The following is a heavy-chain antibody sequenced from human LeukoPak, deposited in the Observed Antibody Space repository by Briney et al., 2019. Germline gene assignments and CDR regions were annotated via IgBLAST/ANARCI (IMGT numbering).Heavy chain of an antibody. Sequence: SETLSLTCTVSGGSISSNGYYWGWIRQPPGKGPEGIGDMYYSGSTNYNPSLKSRVTISVDTSKKQFSLKLSSVTAADTAVYYCARPAGAVGGGYYAFDIWGQGTMVTVSS. J-gene: IGHJ3*02. CDR2: MYYSGST. V-gene: IGHV4-61*05. CDR1: GGSISSNGYY. D-gene: IGHD3-22*01. CDR3: ARPAGAVGGGYYAFDI.